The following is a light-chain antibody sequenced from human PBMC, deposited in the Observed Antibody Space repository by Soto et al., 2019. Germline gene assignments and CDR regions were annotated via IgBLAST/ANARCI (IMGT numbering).Light chain of an antibody. CDR2: GIN. V-gene: IGLV2-14*01. CDR1: SNDVGGYDY. J-gene: IGLJ2*01. Sequence: QSALTQPASVSGSPGQSITISCTGTSNDVGGYDYVSWYQQHPVKAPKLMIYGINNRPSGVSDRFSGSKSGNTASLTISGLQAEDEADYYCSSYTDTSTLVVFGGGTQLTVL. CDR3: SSYTDTSTLVV.